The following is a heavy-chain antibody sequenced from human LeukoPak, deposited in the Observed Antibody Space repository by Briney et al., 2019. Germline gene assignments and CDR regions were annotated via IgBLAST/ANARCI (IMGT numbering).Heavy chain of an antibody. CDR3: ALKQPLVS. CDR1: GFTFSFFG. D-gene: IGHD6-13*01. J-gene: IGHJ4*02. Sequence: GGSLRLSCAASGFTFSFFGMHWVRQAPGKGLEWVAAIQNDGIYYADSVKGRFTISRDNSKNTLYLQMNSLRAEDTAVYYCALKQPLVSWGQGTLVTVSS. V-gene: IGHV3-30*02. CDR2: IQNDGIY.